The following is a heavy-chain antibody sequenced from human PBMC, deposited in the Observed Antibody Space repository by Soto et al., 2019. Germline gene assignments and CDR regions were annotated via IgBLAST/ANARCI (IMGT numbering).Heavy chain of an antibody. D-gene: IGHD3-16*01. V-gene: IGHV3-21*01. J-gene: IGHJ4*02. CDR3: SRSPEVGVRGAY. Sequence: LRLSCAASGFTFSSYWMHWVRQAPGKGLEWVSSITVGSSHIYQPNSMKGRFTISRDDAKNSVYLQIDSLRDEDTALYYCSRSPEVGVRGAYWGQGTLVTVSS. CDR1: GFTFSSYW. CDR2: ITVGSSHI.